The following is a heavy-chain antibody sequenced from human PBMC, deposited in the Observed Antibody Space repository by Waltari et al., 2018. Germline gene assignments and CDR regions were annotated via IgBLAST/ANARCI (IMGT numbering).Heavy chain of an antibody. V-gene: IGHV1-69*12. CDR3: ASPYSSSGYYAFDI. J-gene: IGHJ3*02. D-gene: IGHD6-13*01. Sequence: QVQLVQSGAEVKKPGSSVKVSCKASGGTFSSYAICWVRQALRQGLGWMGGIIHIFGTANDGQRLQGRVTITAEESTGTAYMELSSLRSEHTAVDYCASPYSSSGYYAFDIWDQGTMVTVSS. CDR1: GGTFSSYA. CDR2: IIHIFGTA.